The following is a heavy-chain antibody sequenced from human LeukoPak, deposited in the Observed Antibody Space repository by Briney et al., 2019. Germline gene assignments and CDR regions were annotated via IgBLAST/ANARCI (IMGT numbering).Heavy chain of an antibody. CDR2: IKQDGSEK. CDR1: GFTFSSYW. D-gene: IGHD6-19*01. CDR3: ARKYGSVDS. Sequence: PGGSLRLSCAASGFTFSSYWMTWVRQAPGKGLEWVANIKQDGSEKYYVDSVKGRFTVSRDNAKNSLYLQMNSLRAEDTAVYHCARKYGSVDSWGQGTLVTVSS. V-gene: IGHV3-7*03. J-gene: IGHJ5*02.